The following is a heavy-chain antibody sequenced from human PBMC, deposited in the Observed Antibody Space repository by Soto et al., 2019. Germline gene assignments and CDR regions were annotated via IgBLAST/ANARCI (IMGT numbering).Heavy chain of an antibody. CDR2: VSAGGDMT. CDR3: ARGDRGGSGSPASYYYSGLDV. V-gene: IGHV3-23*01. D-gene: IGHD3-10*01. CDR1: GFTFNSYA. Sequence: DVQVLESGGDLVQPGGSLRLSCAASGFTFNSYAMSWVRQAPGKGLEWVSSVSAGGDMTYYSDSVKGRFTISRDNSNNALFLQINRLRIEDTALYYCARGDRGGSGSPASYYYSGLDVWGQGTTVTVS. J-gene: IGHJ6*02.